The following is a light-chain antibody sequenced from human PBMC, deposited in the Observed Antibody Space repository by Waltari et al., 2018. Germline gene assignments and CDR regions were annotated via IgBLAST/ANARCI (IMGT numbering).Light chain of an antibody. V-gene: IGLV2-8*01. CDR2: QVT. J-gene: IGLJ3*02. CDR3: SSYAGGSSLM. Sequence: QSALTQPPSASGSPAQSIPISCTRISTDVEVYALVFWYQHPPGKAPTLLIYQVTTRPSGVPVRFSGSKSDNTVSLAVSGLQAEDEADYYRSSYAGGSSLMFGGGTKLTVL. CDR1: STDVEVYAL.